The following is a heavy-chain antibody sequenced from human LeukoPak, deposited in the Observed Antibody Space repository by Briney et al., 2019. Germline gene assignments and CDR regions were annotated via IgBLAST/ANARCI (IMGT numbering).Heavy chain of an antibody. V-gene: IGHV3-11*05. CDR2: ISSSSSYT. CDR3: AREVGGSSGYYFDY. J-gene: IGHJ4*02. D-gene: IGHD3-22*01. Sequence: PGGSLRLSCAASGFTFSDYYMSWIRQAPGKGLEWVSYISSSSSYTNYADSVKGRFTISRDNAKNSLYLQMNSLRAEDTAVYYCAREVGGSSGYYFDYWGQGTLVTVSS. CDR1: GFTFSDYY.